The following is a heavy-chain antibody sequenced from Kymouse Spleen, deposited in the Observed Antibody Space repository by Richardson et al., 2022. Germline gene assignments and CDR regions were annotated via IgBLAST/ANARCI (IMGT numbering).Heavy chain of an antibody. D-gene: IGHD2-2*02. J-gene: IGHJ6*02. CDR1: GFTFSSYA. Sequence: EVQLVESGGGLVQPGGSLRLSCAASGFTFSSYAMSWVRQAPGKGLEWVSAISGSGGSTYYADSVKGRFTISRDNSKNTLYLQMNSLRAEDTAVYYCAKDGKVPAGGDYYYYGMDVWGQGTTVTVSS. V-gene: IGHV3-23*04. CDR2: ISGSGGST. CDR3: AKDGKVPAGGDYYYYGMDV.